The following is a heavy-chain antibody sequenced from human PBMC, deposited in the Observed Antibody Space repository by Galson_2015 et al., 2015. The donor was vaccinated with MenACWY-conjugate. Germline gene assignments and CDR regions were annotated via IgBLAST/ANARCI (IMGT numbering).Heavy chain of an antibody. D-gene: IGHD2/OR15-2a*01. V-gene: IGHV4-61*08. CDR3: AREFSY. Sequence: ETLSLTCTVSGGSASSSGYYWTWIRQPPGKGLEWIGLIYDSGTTKYNPSLKGRVTISLDTSKNQVSLKLSSVTAADTAVFYCAREFSYWGQGTLVTVSS. CDR1: GGSASSSGYY. CDR2: IYDSGTT. J-gene: IGHJ4*02.